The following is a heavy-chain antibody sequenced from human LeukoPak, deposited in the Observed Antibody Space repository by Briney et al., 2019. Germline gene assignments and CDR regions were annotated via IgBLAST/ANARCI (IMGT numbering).Heavy chain of an antibody. D-gene: IGHD3-22*01. J-gene: IGHJ3*02. CDR1: GGPISSYY. Sequence: SETLSLTCTVSGGPISSYYWSWIRQPPGKGLEWIGYIYYSGSTNYNPSLKSRVTISVDTSKNQFSLKLSSVTAADTAVYYCARDSYYDSSGYYYPDAFDIWGQGTMVTVSS. CDR3: ARDSYYDSSGYYYPDAFDI. V-gene: IGHV4-59*01. CDR2: IYYSGST.